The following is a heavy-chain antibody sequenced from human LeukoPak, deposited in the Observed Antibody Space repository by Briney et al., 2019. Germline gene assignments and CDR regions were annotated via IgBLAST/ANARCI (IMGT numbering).Heavy chain of an antibody. CDR1: GGSISSSY. Sequence: SETLSLTCTVSGGSISSSYWSWIRQPPGKGLEWIGYIYYSGSTNYNPSLKSRVTISVDTSKNQFSLKLSSVTAADTAVYYCARAVDTAMADWGQGTLVTVSS. V-gene: IGHV4-59*01. J-gene: IGHJ4*02. D-gene: IGHD5-18*01. CDR2: IYYSGST. CDR3: ARAVDTAMAD.